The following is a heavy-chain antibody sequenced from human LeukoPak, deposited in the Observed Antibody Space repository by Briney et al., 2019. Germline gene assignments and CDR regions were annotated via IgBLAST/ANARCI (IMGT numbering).Heavy chain of an antibody. Sequence: PGGSLRLSCVASEFSFFSYGMQWVRQAPGKGLVWVSRIFADGSTTSYADSVKGRFTVSRDNAKNTLYLQMDSLRAEDTAVYYRARELPREVTLDYWGQGTLVTVSP. J-gene: IGHJ4*01. CDR3: ARELPREVTLDY. CDR1: EFSFFSYG. V-gene: IGHV3-74*01. CDR2: IFADGSTT. D-gene: IGHD2-21*02.